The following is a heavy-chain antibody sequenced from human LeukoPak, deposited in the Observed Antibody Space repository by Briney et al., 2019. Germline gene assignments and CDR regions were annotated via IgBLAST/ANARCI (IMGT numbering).Heavy chain of an antibody. CDR1: GFTFSSYG. CDR3: ARVGVLRYFDRPNNHYYYMDV. V-gene: IGHV3-30*02. D-gene: IGHD3-9*01. Sequence: GGSLSLSRAVSGFTFSSYGMHWVRQAPGKGLEWVAFIRYDGSNKYYADSVKGRFTISRDNSKNTLYLQMNSLRAEDTAVYYCARVGVLRYFDRPNNHYYYMDVWGKGTTVIVSS. J-gene: IGHJ6*03. CDR2: IRYDGSNK.